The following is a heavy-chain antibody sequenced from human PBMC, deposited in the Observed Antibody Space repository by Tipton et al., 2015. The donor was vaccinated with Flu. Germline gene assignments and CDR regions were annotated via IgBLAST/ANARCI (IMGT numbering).Heavy chain of an antibody. J-gene: IGHJ4*02. Sequence: TLSLTCTVSGDSISSNYYYWGWIRQPPGKGLEWIGSISYSGSSYHNPSLQSRVTISLDTSKSQFSLRLSSVTAADTAVYYCARDAQAHCSSSSSCSEFDYWGQGTLVTVFS. V-gene: IGHV4-39*07. CDR3: ARDAQAHCSSSSSCSEFDY. CDR2: ISYSGSS. D-gene: IGHD2-2*01. CDR1: GDSISSNYYY.